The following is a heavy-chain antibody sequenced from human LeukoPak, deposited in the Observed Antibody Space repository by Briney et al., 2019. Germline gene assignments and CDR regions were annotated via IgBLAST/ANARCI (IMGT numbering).Heavy chain of an antibody. CDR2: IWYDGSNK. Sequence: GESLKISCAASGFTFSSYGMHWVRQAPGKGLEWVAVIWYDGSNKYYADSVKGRFTISRDNSKNTLYLQMNSLRAEDTAVYYCAREWFGELTIDYWGQGTLVTVSS. D-gene: IGHD3-10*01. V-gene: IGHV3-33*01. CDR1: GFTFSSYG. CDR3: AREWFGELTIDY. J-gene: IGHJ4*02.